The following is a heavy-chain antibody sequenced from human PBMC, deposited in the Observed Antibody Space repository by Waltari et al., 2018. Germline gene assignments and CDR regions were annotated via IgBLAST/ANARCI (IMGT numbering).Heavy chain of an antibody. CDR2: IEPDGSQQ. V-gene: IGHV3-7*03. J-gene: IGHJ4*02. CDR3: AGDFNWGWDF. CDR1: AFTCRSNW. Sequence: EVQLVDSGGGWVQPGGPLALPCTTPAFTCRSNWMRGVLQAPGRVLEWLANIEPDGSQQYYVDSVRGRFSISRYNAKNSLYLQLNSLRAEDTAIYYCAGDFNWGWDFWGQGTLVTVSS. D-gene: IGHD7-27*01.